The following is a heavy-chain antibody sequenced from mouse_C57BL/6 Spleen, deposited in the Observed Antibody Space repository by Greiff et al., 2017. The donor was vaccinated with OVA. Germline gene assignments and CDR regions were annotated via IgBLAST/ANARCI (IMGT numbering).Heavy chain of an antibody. CDR3: AAATYDYDWYFDV. CDR2: IHPNSGST. V-gene: IGHV1-64*01. Sequence: QVQLQQPGAELVKPGASVKLSCKASGYTFTSYWMHWVKQRPGQGLEWIGMIHPNSGSTNYNEKFKSKATLTVDKSSSTAYMQLSSLTSEDSAVYYCAAATYDYDWYFDVWGTGTTVTVSS. D-gene: IGHD2-4*01. J-gene: IGHJ1*03. CDR1: GYTFTSYW.